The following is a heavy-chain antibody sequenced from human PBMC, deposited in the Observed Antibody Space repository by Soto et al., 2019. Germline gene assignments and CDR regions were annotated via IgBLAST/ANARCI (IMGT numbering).Heavy chain of an antibody. CDR1: GYTLTELS. CDR3: ATLYSGSYFLSGLVDY. V-gene: IGHV1-24*01. CDR2: FDPEDGET. D-gene: IGHD1-26*01. Sequence: ASVKVSCKVSGYTLTELSMHWVRQAPGKGLEWMGGFDPEDGETIYAQKFQGRATMTEDTSTDTAYMELSSLRSEDTAVYYCATLYSGSYFLSGLVDYWGQGTLVTVSS. J-gene: IGHJ4*02.